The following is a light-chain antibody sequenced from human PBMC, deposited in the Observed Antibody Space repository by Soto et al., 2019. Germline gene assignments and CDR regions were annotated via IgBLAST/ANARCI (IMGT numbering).Light chain of an antibody. Sequence: EIVLTQSPGTLSLSPGERATLLCRASQSVANNYLAWYQQKPGQAPSLLIYGTSKRATGIPDRFNGSGSGTDFTLNITRVAPEDFAVYYCQQFVNSPYTFGQGTKLKI. CDR1: QSVANNY. CDR3: QQFVNSPYT. J-gene: IGKJ2*01. V-gene: IGKV3-20*01. CDR2: GTS.